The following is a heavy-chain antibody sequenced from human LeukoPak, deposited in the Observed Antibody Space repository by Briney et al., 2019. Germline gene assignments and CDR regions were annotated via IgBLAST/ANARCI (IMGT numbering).Heavy chain of an antibody. V-gene: IGHV3-66*01. CDR1: GFTVSSNY. CDR3: ARDKGGYYFDY. CDR2: IYSGGST. Sequence: GGSLRLSCAASGFTVSSNYMSWVRQAPGKGLEWVSVIYSGGSTYYADSVKGRFTISRDNSKNTLYLQMNSLRAEDTAVYYCARDKGGYYFDYWGQGTLVTVSS. J-gene: IGHJ4*02.